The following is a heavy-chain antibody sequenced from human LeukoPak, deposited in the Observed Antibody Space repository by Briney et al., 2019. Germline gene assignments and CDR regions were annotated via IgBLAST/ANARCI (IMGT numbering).Heavy chain of an antibody. CDR3: ARASVGCSSTSCYSTQCDY. Sequence: TSETLSLTCAVDGGSFSGYYWSWIRQPPGRGLEWLGELNHSGSTNYNPSLKSRVTISVDTSKNQFSLKLSSKTAAGTAMYYCARASVGCSSTSCYSTQCDYWGQGTLVTVSS. CDR2: LNHSGST. J-gene: IGHJ4*02. D-gene: IGHD2-2*01. CDR1: GGSFSGYY. V-gene: IGHV4-34*01.